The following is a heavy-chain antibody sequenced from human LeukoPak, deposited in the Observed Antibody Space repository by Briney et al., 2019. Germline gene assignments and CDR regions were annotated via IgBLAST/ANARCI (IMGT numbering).Heavy chain of an antibody. Sequence: ASVKVSCKASGYTFTGYYMHWVRQAPGQGLEWMGWINPNSGGTNYAQKFQGRVTMTRDTSISTAYMELSRLRSDDTAVYYCARDNLVTYYYYYGMDVWGQGTTVTVSS. CDR1: GYTFTGYY. D-gene: IGHD2-21*02. CDR3: ARDNLVTYYYYYGMDV. CDR2: INPNSGGT. J-gene: IGHJ6*02. V-gene: IGHV1-2*02.